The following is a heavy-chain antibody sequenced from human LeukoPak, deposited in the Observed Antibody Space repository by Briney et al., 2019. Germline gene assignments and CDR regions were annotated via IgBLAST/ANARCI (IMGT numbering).Heavy chain of an antibody. CDR2: INHSGST. D-gene: IGHD3-22*01. CDR3: ARRPGSYYYDSSGYYYPYYYYMGV. J-gene: IGHJ6*03. V-gene: IGHV4-34*01. CDR1: GGSFSGYY. Sequence: PSETLSLTCAVYGGSFSGYYWSWIRQPPGKGLEWIGEINHSGSTNYNPSLKSRVTISVDTSKNQFSLKLSSVTAADTAVYYCARRPGSYYYDSSGYYYPYYYYMGVWGKGTTVTVSS.